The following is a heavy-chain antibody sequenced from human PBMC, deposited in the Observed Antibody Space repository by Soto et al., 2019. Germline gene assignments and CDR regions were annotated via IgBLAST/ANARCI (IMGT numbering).Heavy chain of an antibody. D-gene: IGHD3-10*01. CDR3: AKDLLSGDL. CDR2: ISSSGSTM. CDR1: GLNFNNYG. V-gene: IGHV3-48*02. J-gene: IGHJ5*02. Sequence: PVGSLRLSCIDSGLNFNNYGMNWVRQAPGKGLEWIAYISSSGSTMLYADSVKGRFTISRDNAKRSMYLQMTRLRDEDSAVYYCAKDLLSGDLWGQGTLVTVSS.